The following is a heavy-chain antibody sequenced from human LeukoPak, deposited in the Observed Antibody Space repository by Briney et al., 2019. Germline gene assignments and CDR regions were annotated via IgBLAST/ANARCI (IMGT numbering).Heavy chain of an antibody. Sequence: ASVKVSCKASGYIFTSYGITWVRQAPGQGLEWMGGIIPIFGTANYAQKFQGRVTITADESTSTAYMELSSLRSEDTAVYYCARSPEGYSSGWTLDYWGQGTLVTVSS. J-gene: IGHJ4*02. D-gene: IGHD6-19*01. CDR3: ARSPEGYSSGWTLDY. CDR1: GYIFTSYG. V-gene: IGHV1-69*13. CDR2: IIPIFGTA.